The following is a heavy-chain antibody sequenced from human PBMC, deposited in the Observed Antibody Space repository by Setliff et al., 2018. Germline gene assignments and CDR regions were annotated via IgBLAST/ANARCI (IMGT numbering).Heavy chain of an antibody. D-gene: IGHD3-3*01. Sequence: LSLTCTVSGGSITTSSYSWGWIRQPPGKGLEWIGNIYHSGTTYYNPSLESRLTLSVDTSKNQFSLELNSVTAADAAIYYCTRSGNFWNGYLFDWWGQGSLVTVSS. CDR2: IYHSGTT. CDR1: GGSITTSSYS. CDR3: TRSGNFWNGYLFDW. J-gene: IGHJ4*02. V-gene: IGHV4-39*01.